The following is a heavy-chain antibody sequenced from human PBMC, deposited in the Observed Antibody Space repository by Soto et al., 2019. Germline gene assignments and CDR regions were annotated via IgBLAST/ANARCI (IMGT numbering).Heavy chain of an antibody. CDR2: ISYVGSDK. CDR3: AKALGELSPESYDY. D-gene: IGHD3-16*02. V-gene: IGHV3-30*18. Sequence: QVQLVESGGGVVQPGRSLRLSCAASGFTFSSYAMHWVRQAPGQGLEWVAVISYVGSDKYYADSVKGRFTIARDNSKNTINLQMNSLRADDTAVYYCAKALGELSPESYDYWGQGTLITVSS. CDR1: GFTFSSYA. J-gene: IGHJ4*02.